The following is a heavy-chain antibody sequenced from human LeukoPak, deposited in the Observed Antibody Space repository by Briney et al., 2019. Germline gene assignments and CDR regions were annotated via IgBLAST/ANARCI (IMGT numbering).Heavy chain of an antibody. J-gene: IGHJ4*02. V-gene: IGHV3-30*03. CDR2: ISYDGSNK. CDR1: GFTFSSYG. CDR3: ARESVGLH. D-gene: IGHD1-26*01. Sequence: GGSLRLSCAASGFTFSSYGMHWVRQAPGKGLEWVAVISYDGSNKYYADSVKGRFTISRDNSKNTLYLQMNSLRAEDTAVYYCARESVGLHWGQGTLVTVSS.